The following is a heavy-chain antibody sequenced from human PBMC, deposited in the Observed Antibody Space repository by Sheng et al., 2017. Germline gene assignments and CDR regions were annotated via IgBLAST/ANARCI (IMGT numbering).Heavy chain of an antibody. CDR3: AKSLLRSGPDYSYYYMDV. Sequence: QVQLVQSGAEVKKPGSSVRLSCEASGNIFNSHAFSWVRQAPGQGLEWMGGIVPIIDVPSHAQKFQGRVTMTADKSTSTVYMDLSSLRPEDTAVYYCAKSLLRSGPDYSYYYMDVWGNGTTVTVSS. D-gene: IGHD3-10*01. J-gene: IGHJ6*03. V-gene: IGHV1-69*04. CDR1: GNIFNSHA. CDR2: IVPIIDVP.